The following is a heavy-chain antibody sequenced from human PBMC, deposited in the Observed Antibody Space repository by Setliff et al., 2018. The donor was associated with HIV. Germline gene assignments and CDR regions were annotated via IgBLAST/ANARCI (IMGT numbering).Heavy chain of an antibody. CDR3: ARGYASGYDAYGY. D-gene: IGHD5-12*01. CDR2: IIHSGSI. J-gene: IGHJ4*02. V-gene: IGHV4-34*01. CDR1: GFSFSHAW. Sequence: GSLRLSCAASGFSFSHAWMRWVRQAPGKGLEWIGEIIHSGSINYNPSLKSRVTISVDTYNNQFSLNMNSVNAADTAVYYCARGYASGYDAYGYWGQGTLVTVSS.